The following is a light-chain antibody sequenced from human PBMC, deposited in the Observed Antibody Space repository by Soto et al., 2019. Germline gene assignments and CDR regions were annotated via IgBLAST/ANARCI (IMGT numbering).Light chain of an antibody. V-gene: IGKV1-9*01. CDR3: QQLNSYPLT. CDR1: QGISSY. CDR2: AAS. J-gene: IGKJ2*01. Sequence: IQLTQSPSSLSASVGDRVTITCRASQGISSYLAWYQQKPGKAPKLLIYAASTLQSGVPLRFSGSGAGTDFTFTISSLQPEDVATYYCQQLNSYPLTFGQGTKLEIK.